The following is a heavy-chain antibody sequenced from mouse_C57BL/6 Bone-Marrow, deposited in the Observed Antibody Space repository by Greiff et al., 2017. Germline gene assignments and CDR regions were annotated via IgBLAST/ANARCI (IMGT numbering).Heavy chain of an antibody. CDR2: ISGGGGNT. V-gene: IGHV5-9*01. CDR3: ARHNYYGSSWDWYFDV. D-gene: IGHD1-1*01. Sequence: EVKLMESGGGLVKPGGSLKLSCAASGFTFSSYTMSWVRQTPEQRLEWVATISGGGGNTYYPDSVKGRFTITRDNAKNTLYLQMSSLRSEDTALYYCARHNYYGSSWDWYFDVWGTGTTVTVSS. J-gene: IGHJ1*03. CDR1: GFTFSSYT.